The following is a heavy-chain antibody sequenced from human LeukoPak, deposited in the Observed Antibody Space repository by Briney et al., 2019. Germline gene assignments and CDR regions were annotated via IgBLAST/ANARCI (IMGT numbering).Heavy chain of an antibody. CDR3: ARDGRGSRSSWFDP. CDR1: GYTFTSYN. CDR2: INPSGGST. J-gene: IGHJ5*02. V-gene: IGHV1-46*01. Sequence: ASVKVSCKASGYTFTSYNIHWVRQAPGQGLEWMGIINPSGGSTNYAQKFQGRVTMTRDTSTSTVYMELSSLRYEDTAVYYCARDGRGSRSSWFDPWGQGTLVIVSS. D-gene: IGHD3-10*01.